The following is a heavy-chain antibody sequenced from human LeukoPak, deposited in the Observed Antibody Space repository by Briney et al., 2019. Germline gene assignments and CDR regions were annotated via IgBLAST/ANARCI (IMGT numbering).Heavy chain of an antibody. J-gene: IGHJ4*02. CDR1: GGSISSSNYY. CDR3: ARLCSYYYDSSAYPYYFDY. D-gene: IGHD3-22*01. V-gene: IGHV4-39*01. Sequence: SETLSLTCTVSGGSISSSNYYWGWIRQPPGKGLDWIGSIYYSGSTYYNPSLKSRVTISVDTSKNQFSLKLSSMTATDTAVYFCARLCSYYYDSSAYPYYFDYWGQGTLVTVSS. CDR2: IYYSGST.